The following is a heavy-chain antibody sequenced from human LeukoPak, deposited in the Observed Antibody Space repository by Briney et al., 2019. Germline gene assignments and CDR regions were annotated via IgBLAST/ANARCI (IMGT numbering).Heavy chain of an antibody. J-gene: IGHJ3*02. V-gene: IGHV4-30-2*01. CDR1: GGSISSGGYY. CDR2: IYHSGST. CDR3: ARDLRGYIDRITMVRGAEGAFDI. Sequence: SETLSLTCTVSGGSISSGGYYWSWILQPPGKGLECIGYIYHSGSTYYNPSLKSRVTISVDRSKNQFSLKLSSVTAADTAVYYCARDLRGYIDRITMVRGAEGAFDIWGQGTMVTVSS. D-gene: IGHD3-10*01.